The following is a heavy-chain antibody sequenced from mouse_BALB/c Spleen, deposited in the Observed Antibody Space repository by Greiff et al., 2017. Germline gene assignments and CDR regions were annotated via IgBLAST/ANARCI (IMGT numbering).Heavy chain of an antibody. CDR1: GFTFNTYA. V-gene: IGHV10-1*02. Sequence: EVQLVESGGGLVQPKGSLKLSCAASGFTFNTYAMNWVRQAPGKGLEWVARIRSKSNNYATYYADSVKDRFTISRDDSQSMLYLQMNNLKTEDTAMYYCVRQGLLRYYAMDYWGQGTSVTVSS. CDR3: VRQGLLRYYAMDY. CDR2: IRSKSNNYAT. D-gene: IGHD2-3*01. J-gene: IGHJ4*01.